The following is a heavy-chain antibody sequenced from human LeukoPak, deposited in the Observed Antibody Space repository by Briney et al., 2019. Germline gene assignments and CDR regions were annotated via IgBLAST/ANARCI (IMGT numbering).Heavy chain of an antibody. CDR1: GYTFSSYD. CDR2: MNPNSGNT. J-gene: IGHJ6*03. V-gene: IGHV1-8*01. Sequence: ASVKVSCCTSGYTFSSYDVIWVRLAPGQGLEWMGWMNPNSGNTGYAQKFQGRVTMTGDTSISTAYMELSSLMSDDTAVYYCARGSGNYYYYYMDVWGKGTTVTVSS. CDR3: ARGSGNYYYYYMDV. D-gene: IGHD1-26*01.